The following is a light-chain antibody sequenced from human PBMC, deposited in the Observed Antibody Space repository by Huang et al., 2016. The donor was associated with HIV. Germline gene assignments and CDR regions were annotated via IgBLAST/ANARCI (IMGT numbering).Light chain of an antibody. Sequence: IVLTQSPATLSLSPGERATLPCRASQSVSNYLAWYQQKPGQAPKLLIYDTSNMATGIPARFSGSGSETDFTLTITSLEPEDFAVYYCQQRYNWPLTFGGGTKVEIK. CDR2: DTS. V-gene: IGKV3-11*01. CDR3: QQRYNWPLT. CDR1: QSVSNY. J-gene: IGKJ4*01.